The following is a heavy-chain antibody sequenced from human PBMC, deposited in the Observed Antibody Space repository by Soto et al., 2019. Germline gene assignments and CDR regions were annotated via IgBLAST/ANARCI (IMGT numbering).Heavy chain of an antibody. Sequence: GESLKISCAASGFTFSSYAMSWVRQAPGKGLEWVSAISGSGGSTYYADSVKGRFTISRDNSKNTLYLQMNSLRAEDTAVYYCAKDGPPGSTSLRNWFDPWGQGTLVTVSS. V-gene: IGHV3-23*01. CDR3: AKDGPPGSTSLRNWFDP. CDR1: GFTFSSYA. D-gene: IGHD3-16*01. CDR2: ISGSGGST. J-gene: IGHJ5*02.